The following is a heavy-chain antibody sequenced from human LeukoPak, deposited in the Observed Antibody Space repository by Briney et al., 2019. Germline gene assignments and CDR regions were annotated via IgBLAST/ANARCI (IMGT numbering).Heavy chain of an antibody. D-gene: IGHD2-21*02. Sequence: GGSLRLSCAASGFNVNSYYMSWVRQAPGRGLEWVSALSSGDNTHYADSVSGRFTISRDNSKNTLYLQLNSLRAEDTAVYYCARDSGDGDYTPDMDLWGKGTTVTVSS. V-gene: IGHV3-53*01. J-gene: IGHJ6*03. CDR3: ARDSGDGDYTPDMDL. CDR1: GFNVNSYY. CDR2: LSSGDNT.